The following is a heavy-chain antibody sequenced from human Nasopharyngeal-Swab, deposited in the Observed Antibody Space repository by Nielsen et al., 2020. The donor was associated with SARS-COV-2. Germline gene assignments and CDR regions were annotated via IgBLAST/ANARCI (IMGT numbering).Heavy chain of an antibody. CDR1: GFTFSSYS. J-gene: IGHJ4*02. CDR2: ISSSSSTI. V-gene: IGHV3-48*02. CDR3: ARVPYFDWLWLGAFDY. D-gene: IGHD3-9*01. Sequence: GESLKISCAASGFTFSSYSMNWVRQAPGKGLEWVSYISSSSSTIYYADSVKGRFTISRDNAKNSLYLQMNSLRDEDTAVYYCARVPYFDWLWLGAFDYWGQGTLVTVSS.